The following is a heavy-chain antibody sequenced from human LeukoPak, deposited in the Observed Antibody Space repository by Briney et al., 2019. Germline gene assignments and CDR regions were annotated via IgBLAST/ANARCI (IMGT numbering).Heavy chain of an antibody. Sequence: PSETLSLTCAVYGGSFSGYYWSWIRQPPGKGLEWIGEINHSGSTNYNPSLKSRVTISGDTSKNQFSLKLSSVTAADTAVYYCARHSGGDNWFDPWGQGTLVTVSS. CDR1: GGSFSGYY. D-gene: IGHD5-12*01. J-gene: IGHJ5*02. CDR2: INHSGST. CDR3: ARHSGGDNWFDP. V-gene: IGHV4-34*01.